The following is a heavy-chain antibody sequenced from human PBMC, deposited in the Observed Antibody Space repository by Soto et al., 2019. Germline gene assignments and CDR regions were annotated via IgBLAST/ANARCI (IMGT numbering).Heavy chain of an antibody. J-gene: IGHJ4*02. V-gene: IGHV4-31*03. CDR2: IYYSGST. CDR3: ARAKVVVAAPLYYFDY. Sequence: SETLSLTCTVSGGSISSGGYYWSWIRQHPGKGLEWIGYIYYSGSTYYNPSLKSRITISVDTSKNQFSLKLSSVTAADTAVYYCARAKVVVAAPLYYFDYWGQGTLVTVSS. D-gene: IGHD2-15*01. CDR1: GGSISSGGYY.